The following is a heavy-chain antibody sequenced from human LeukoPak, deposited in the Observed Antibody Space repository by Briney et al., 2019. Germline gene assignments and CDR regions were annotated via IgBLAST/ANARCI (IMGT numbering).Heavy chain of an antibody. CDR2: IRPISSTA. J-gene: IGHJ3*02. Sequence: GASVKVSCKVSGGIFSTYAISWVRQAPGQGLEWMGGIRPISSTANYAQKFQGRVTITTDESTSTAYMELSSLRSEDTAVYYCAMAGYISDAFDIWGQGTMVTVSS. D-gene: IGHD5-18*01. CDR3: AMAGYISDAFDI. CDR1: GGIFSTYA. V-gene: IGHV1-69*05.